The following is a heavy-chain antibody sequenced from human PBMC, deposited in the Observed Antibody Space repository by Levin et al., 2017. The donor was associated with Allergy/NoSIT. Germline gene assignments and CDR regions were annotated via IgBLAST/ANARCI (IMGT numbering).Heavy chain of an antibody. V-gene: IGHV3-7*05. J-gene: IGHJ4*02. D-gene: IGHD3-10*01. Sequence: GGSLRLSCEASGFTFSDYWMSWVRQPSGKGLEWVARINKGRNEISYVVSVKGRFTISRDDGKKSLYLQMNSLRVEDTAVYYCVRGGGYYGSWWGQGALVTVSS. CDR3: VRGGGYYGSW. CDR1: GFTFSDYW. CDR2: INKGRNEI.